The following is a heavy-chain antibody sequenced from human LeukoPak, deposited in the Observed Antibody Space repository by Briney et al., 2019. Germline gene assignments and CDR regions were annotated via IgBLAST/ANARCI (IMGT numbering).Heavy chain of an antibody. D-gene: IGHD1-26*01. V-gene: IGHV3-23*05. Sequence: GGSLRLSCAASGFTFDDYGMSWVRQAPGKGLEWVSAIYSGGSTFYADSVKGRFTISRDNSKNTLYLQMNSLRAEDTAVYYCAKLLEGIVGATWGQGTLVTVSS. CDR3: AKLLEGIVGAT. CDR2: IYSGGST. CDR1: GFTFDDYG. J-gene: IGHJ5*02.